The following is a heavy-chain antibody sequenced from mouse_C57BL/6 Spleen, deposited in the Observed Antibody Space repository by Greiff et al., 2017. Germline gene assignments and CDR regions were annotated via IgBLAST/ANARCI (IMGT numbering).Heavy chain of an antibody. J-gene: IGHJ2*01. CDR1: GYTFTSYW. CDR3: ARSTVVAKDPCDY. V-gene: IGHV1-59*01. Sequence: VQLQQSGAELVRPGTSVKLSCKASGYTFTSYWMHWVKQRPGQGLEWIGVIDPSDSYTNYNQKFKGKATLTVDTSSSTAYMQLSSLTSEDSAVYYCARSTVVAKDPCDYGGQGTTLTVSS. CDR2: IDPSDSYT. D-gene: IGHD1-1*01.